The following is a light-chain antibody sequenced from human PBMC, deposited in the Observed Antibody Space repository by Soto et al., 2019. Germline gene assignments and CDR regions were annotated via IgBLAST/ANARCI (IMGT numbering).Light chain of an antibody. V-gene: IGKV1-5*03. CDR1: QSISSW. J-gene: IGKJ1*01. CDR2: KAS. CDR3: QQYNDHWT. Sequence: DIQMTQSPSTLSASVGDRVTITCRASQSISSWLAWYQQKPGQAPKLLIYKASTLQSGVPSRFSGSGSGTECTLAISSLQPDDSATYYCQQYNDHWTSGQGTKV.